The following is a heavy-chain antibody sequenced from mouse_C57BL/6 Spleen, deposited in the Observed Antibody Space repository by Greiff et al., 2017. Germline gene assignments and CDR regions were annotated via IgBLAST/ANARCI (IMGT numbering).Heavy chain of an antibody. V-gene: IGHV14-4*01. CDR3: TTYYSNYAAY. J-gene: IGHJ3*01. CDR1: GFNIKDDY. D-gene: IGHD2-5*01. Sequence: EVKLQESGAELVRPGASVKLSCTASGFNIKDDYMNWVKQRPEQGLEWIGWIYPENGDTEYASKFQGKATRTADTSSNTAYLQLSSLTSEDTAGYYCTTYYSNYAAYWGQGTLVTVSA. CDR2: IYPENGDT.